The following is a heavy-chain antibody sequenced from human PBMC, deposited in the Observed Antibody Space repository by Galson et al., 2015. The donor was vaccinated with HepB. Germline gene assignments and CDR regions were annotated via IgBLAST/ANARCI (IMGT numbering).Heavy chain of an antibody. Sequence: SVKVSCKASGGTFSSYAIRWVRQAPGQGLEWMGGIIPIFGTASYAQKFQGRVTITADESTSTAYMELSSLRSEDTAVYYCAAPRYSSSSFWYFDLWGRGTLVTVSS. CDR1: GGTFSSYA. CDR3: AAPRYSSSSFWYFDL. CDR2: IIPIFGTA. V-gene: IGHV1-69*13. D-gene: IGHD6-13*01. J-gene: IGHJ2*01.